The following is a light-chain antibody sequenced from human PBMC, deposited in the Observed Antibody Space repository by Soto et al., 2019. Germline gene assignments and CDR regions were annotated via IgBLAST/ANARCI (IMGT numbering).Light chain of an antibody. CDR3: QQYSSSPST. J-gene: IGKJ4*01. CDR1: QSVSSSY. CDR2: GAS. V-gene: IGKV3-20*01. Sequence: EIVLTQSPGTLSLSPGERATLSCRASQSVSSSYLAWYLQKPGQAPRLLIYGASSRATGIPDRFSGSGSGTDFTLTITRLEPEDFAVYYCQQYSSSPSTFGGGTKV.